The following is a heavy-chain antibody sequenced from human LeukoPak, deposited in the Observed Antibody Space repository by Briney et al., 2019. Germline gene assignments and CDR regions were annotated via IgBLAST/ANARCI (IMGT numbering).Heavy chain of an antibody. V-gene: IGHV1-2*02. D-gene: IGHD3-10*01. Sequence: ASVKVSCKASGYTFTGYYMHWVRQAPGQGLEWMGWINPNSGGTNYAQKFQGRVTMTRDTPISTAYMGLNRLRSDDTAVYYCARDRDYGSGIFDYWGQGTLVTVSS. CDR1: GYTFTGYY. CDR2: INPNSGGT. CDR3: ARDRDYGSGIFDY. J-gene: IGHJ4*02.